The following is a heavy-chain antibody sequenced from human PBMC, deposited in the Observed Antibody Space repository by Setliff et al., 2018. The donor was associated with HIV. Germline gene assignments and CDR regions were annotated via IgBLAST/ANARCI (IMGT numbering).Heavy chain of an antibody. D-gene: IGHD3-10*01. CDR2: ISHTGST. J-gene: IGHJ3*02. V-gene: IGHV4-59*01. CDR3: AAGSPSPFGFDI. Sequence: SETLSLTCSVSNGSINGYYWTWIRQPPGKGLEWIGYISHTGSTNFNPSLKSRVSMSVDLSKNQFSLHLVSVTAADTAVYFCAAGSPSPFGFDIWGHGAMVTVSS. CDR1: NGSINGYY.